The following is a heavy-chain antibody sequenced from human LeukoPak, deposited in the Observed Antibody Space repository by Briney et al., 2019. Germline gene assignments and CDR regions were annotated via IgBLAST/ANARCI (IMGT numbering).Heavy chain of an antibody. CDR3: ARDMGDTAMVTDYYYYGMDV. V-gene: IGHV1-69*04. CDR2: IIPILGIA. CDR1: GGTSSSYA. Sequence: SVKVSCKASGGTSSSYAISWVRQAPGQGLEWMGRIIPILGIANYAQKFQGRVTITADKSTSTAYMELSSLRSEDTAVYYCARDMGDTAMVTDYYYYGMDVWGQGTTVTVSS. D-gene: IGHD5-18*01. J-gene: IGHJ6*02.